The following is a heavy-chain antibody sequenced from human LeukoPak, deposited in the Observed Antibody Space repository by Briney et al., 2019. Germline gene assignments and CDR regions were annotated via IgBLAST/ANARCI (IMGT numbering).Heavy chain of an antibody. CDR2: ISYDGSNK. Sequence: TGGSLRLSCAASGFTFSSYGMPWVRQAPGKGLEWVAVISYDGSNKFYADSVKGRFTISRDNSKNTLYLQMNSLRAEDTAVYYCSYGAMFDYWGQGTLVTVSS. CDR1: GFTFSSYG. V-gene: IGHV3-30*03. CDR3: SYGAMFDY. J-gene: IGHJ4*02. D-gene: IGHD3-10*02.